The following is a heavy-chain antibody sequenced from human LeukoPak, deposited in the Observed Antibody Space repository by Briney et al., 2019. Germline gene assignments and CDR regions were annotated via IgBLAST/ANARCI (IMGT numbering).Heavy chain of an antibody. CDR3: VPKGTEGY. CDR2: ISPTGDST. Sequence: GGSLRLSCSASGFAFSAYAMHWVRQAPGKGLQYVSAISPTGDSTCYADSVKGRFSISRDNSKNTLYLQVSSLRPEDTAVYYCVPKGTEGYWGQGTLVTVSS. V-gene: IGHV3-64D*06. CDR1: GFAFSAYA. J-gene: IGHJ4*02.